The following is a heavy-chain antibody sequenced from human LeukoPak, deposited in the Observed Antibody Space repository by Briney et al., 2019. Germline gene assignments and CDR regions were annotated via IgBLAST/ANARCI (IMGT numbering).Heavy chain of an antibody. V-gene: IGHV4-39*01. CDR1: GGSISSSSYY. D-gene: IGHD3-22*01. J-gene: IGHJ5*02. Sequence: SETLSLTCTVSGGSISSSSYYWGWIRQPPGKGLEWIGSIYYSGSTYYNPSLKSRVTISVDTSKNQFSLKLSSVTAADTAVYYCARLSGRYYYDSSGYYDPNWFDPWGQGTLVTVPS. CDR3: ARLSGRYYYDSSGYYDPNWFDP. CDR2: IYYSGST.